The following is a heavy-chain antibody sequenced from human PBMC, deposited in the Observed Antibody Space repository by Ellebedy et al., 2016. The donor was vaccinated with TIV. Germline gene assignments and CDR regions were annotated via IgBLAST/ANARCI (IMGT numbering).Heavy chain of an antibody. D-gene: IGHD2-2*03. CDR1: GFSLNTSGVG. CDR3: ARAWGGSCFDY. J-gene: IGHJ4*02. Sequence: SGPTLVKPTQTLTLTCTFSGFSLNTSGVGVGWIRQPPGKALEWLALIYWDDEKRYSPSLESRLTITKDTSKNQVVLTMTNMDPVDTATYYCARAWGGSCFDYWGQGTLVTVSS. V-gene: IGHV2-5*02. CDR2: IYWDDEK.